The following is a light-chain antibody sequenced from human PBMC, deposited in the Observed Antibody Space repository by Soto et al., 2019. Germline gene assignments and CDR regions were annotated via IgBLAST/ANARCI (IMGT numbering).Light chain of an antibody. CDR3: SSYTANSVTLYV. CDR1: SSDIGASNY. V-gene: IGLV2-14*01. J-gene: IGLJ1*01. CDR2: EVN. Sequence: QSASVSGSPGQSITISCTGTSSDIGASNYVSWYQQHPGKAPKVMIYEVNNRPSGVSNRFSGSKSGNTASLTISGLQAEDEADYYCSSYTANSVTLYVFGTGTKVTVL.